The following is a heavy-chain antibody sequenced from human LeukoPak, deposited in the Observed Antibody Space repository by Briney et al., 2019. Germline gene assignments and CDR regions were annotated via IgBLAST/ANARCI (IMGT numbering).Heavy chain of an antibody. Sequence: TGGSLRLSCTASGFTFADYAMSWVRQAPGKGLEWVGFIRSKTYGGTTEYAASVKGRFIISRDDSKSIAHLQMNSLKTEDTAMNYCTSYLSGYAKPIDNWGQGTLVIVSS. V-gene: IGHV3-49*04. CDR3: TSYLSGYAKPIDN. CDR2: IRSKTYGGTT. D-gene: IGHD5-12*01. CDR1: GFTFADYA. J-gene: IGHJ4*02.